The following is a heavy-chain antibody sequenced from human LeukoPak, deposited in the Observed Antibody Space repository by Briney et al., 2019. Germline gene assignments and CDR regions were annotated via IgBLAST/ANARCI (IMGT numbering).Heavy chain of an antibody. CDR3: ARHSYYYYYYMDV. V-gene: IGHV3-7*01. CDR2: IKQDGSEK. Sequence: GGSLRLSCAASGFTFSSYWMSWVRQAPGKGLEWVANIKQDGSEKYYVDSVKGRFTISRDNAKNSLYLQMNSLRAEDTAVYYCARHSYYYYYYMDVWGKGTTVTVSS. CDR1: GFTFSSYW. J-gene: IGHJ6*03. D-gene: IGHD2-15*01.